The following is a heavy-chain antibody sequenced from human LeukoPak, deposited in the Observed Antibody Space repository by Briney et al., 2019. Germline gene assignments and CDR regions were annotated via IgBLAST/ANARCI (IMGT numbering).Heavy chain of an antibody. Sequence: GGSLRLSCAASGFTFSTYAMTWVRQAPGKGLEWLSSIGSGGGDIKYADSVKGRFTISRDNSNNTLYLQMINLRVEDMALYYCAKYLCSTSKCYRGFQHWGQGTLVTVSS. CDR2: IGSGGGDI. V-gene: IGHV3-23*01. D-gene: IGHD2-2*01. CDR3: AKYLCSTSKCYRGFQH. CDR1: GFTFSTYA. J-gene: IGHJ1*01.